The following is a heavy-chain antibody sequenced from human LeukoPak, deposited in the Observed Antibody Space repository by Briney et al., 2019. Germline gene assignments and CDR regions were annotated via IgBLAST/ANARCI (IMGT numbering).Heavy chain of an antibody. D-gene: IGHD6-13*01. Sequence: PGRSLRLSCAASGFTFSSYGMHWVRQAPGKGLEWVAVIWYVGSNKYYADSVKGRFTISRDNSKNTLYLQMNSLRAEDTAVYYCASRGKIAAAGKNASYYFDYWGQGTLVTVSS. CDR1: GFTFSSYG. J-gene: IGHJ4*02. V-gene: IGHV3-33*01. CDR3: ASRGKIAAAGKNASYYFDY. CDR2: IWYVGSNK.